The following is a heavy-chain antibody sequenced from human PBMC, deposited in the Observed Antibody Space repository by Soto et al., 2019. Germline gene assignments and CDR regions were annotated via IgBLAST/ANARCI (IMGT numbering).Heavy chain of an antibody. J-gene: IGHJ4*02. CDR2: IKSKTDAETI. D-gene: IGHD3-10*01. CDR3: TTDSRTHYATFFDY. Sequence: PGGSLRLSCAASGFTFSKAWMSWVRQAPGKGLEWVGRIKSKTDAETIDYAAPVKGRFTISRDDSKNTLYLQMNSLKTEDTAVYYCTTDSRTHYATFFDYWGQGTLVTVSS. V-gene: IGHV3-15*01. CDR1: GFTFSKAW.